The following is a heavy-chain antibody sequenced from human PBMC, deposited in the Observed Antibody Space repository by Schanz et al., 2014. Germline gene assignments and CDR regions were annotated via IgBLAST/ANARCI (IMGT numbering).Heavy chain of an antibody. D-gene: IGHD3-22*01. Sequence: PGGSLRLSCAASGFTFSTYAMSWVRQAPGKGLEWLSAISGSGGSTYYADSVKGRFTISRDNSKNTLYLQMNSLRAEDTAVYYCAKDPSHGDYDYYFDYWGQGTLVTVSS. J-gene: IGHJ4*02. CDR3: AKDPSHGDYDYYFDY. CDR2: ISGSGGST. V-gene: IGHV3-23*01. CDR1: GFTFSTYA.